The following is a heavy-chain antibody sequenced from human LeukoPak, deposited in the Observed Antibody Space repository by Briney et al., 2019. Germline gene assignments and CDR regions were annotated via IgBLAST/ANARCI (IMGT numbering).Heavy chain of an antibody. CDR1: GFTFSSYW. CDR3: ARESPGIAAAGWENY. J-gene: IGHJ4*02. CDR2: IKQDGSEK. D-gene: IGHD6-13*01. Sequence: GGSLRLSCAASGFTFSSYWMSWVRQAPGKGLEWVANIKQDGSEKYYVDSVKGRFTISRDNAKNSLYLQINSLRAEDTAVYYCARESPGIAAAGWENYWGQGTLVTVSS. V-gene: IGHV3-7*01.